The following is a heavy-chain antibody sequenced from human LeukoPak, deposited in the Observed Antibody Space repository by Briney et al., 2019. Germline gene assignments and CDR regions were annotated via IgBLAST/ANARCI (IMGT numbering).Heavy chain of an antibody. V-gene: IGHV5-51*01. J-gene: IGHJ3*02. D-gene: IGHD3-22*01. CDR2: IYPADSDT. CDR1: GYSFRNYW. Sequence: GDSLKISCEASGYSFRNYWIAWVRQMPGKGPECMGLIYPADSDTRYSPSFQGQVTISADKSISTAYLQWSSLKASDTAMYYCARHRLNYYDSSHDAFDIWGQGTMVTVSS. CDR3: ARHRLNYYDSSHDAFDI.